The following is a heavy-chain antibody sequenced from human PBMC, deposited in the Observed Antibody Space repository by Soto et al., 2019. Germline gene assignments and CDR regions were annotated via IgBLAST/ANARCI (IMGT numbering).Heavy chain of an antibody. CDR3: ARFGRDGWFDP. CDR1: GGSISSDY. J-gene: IGHJ5*02. V-gene: IGHV4-59*01. CDR2: IHYSGSS. Sequence: SETLSLTCTVSGGSISSDYWSWIRQPPGKGLEWIGNIHYSGSSNNNPSLKSRGTISVDTSKNQISLKLSSVTVADTAVYYCARFGRDGWFDPWGQGTLVTVSS. D-gene: IGHD3-3*01.